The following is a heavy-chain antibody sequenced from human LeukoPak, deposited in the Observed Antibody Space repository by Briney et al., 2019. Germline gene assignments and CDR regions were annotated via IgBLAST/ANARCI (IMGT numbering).Heavy chain of an antibody. D-gene: IGHD6-19*01. CDR2: INHGGVT. CDR1: GGSFVNDY. V-gene: IGHV4-34*01. CDR3: ARAHRRWLSPTFDY. Sequence: TSETLSLTCAVDGGSFVNDYWNWIRRPPGKGLEWIAEINHGGVTNYVPSLKSRLFISIDTSKNQFSLKLTSVTAADTAIYYCARAHRRWLSPTFDYWGQGSLVTVSS. J-gene: IGHJ4*02.